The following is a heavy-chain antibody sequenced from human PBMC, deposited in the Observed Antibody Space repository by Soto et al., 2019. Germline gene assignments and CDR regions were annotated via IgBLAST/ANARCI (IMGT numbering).Heavy chain of an antibody. CDR2: IYPGDSNI. Sequence: GESLKISCQGSGYGFSNYWIAWLRQMPGEGLEWMGIIYPGDSNIRYSPSFQGHVALSVDKSRSTAYLQWRSLAASDTAIYFCARARVPLTSYSDATGYSEYFQIWGQGTQVTVS. CDR3: ARARVPLTSYSDATGYSEYFQI. CDR1: GYGFSNYW. D-gene: IGHD3-9*01. J-gene: IGHJ1*01. V-gene: IGHV5-51*01.